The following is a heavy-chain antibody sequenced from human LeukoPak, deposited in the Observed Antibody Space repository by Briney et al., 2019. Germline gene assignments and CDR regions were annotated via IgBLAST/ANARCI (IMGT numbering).Heavy chain of an antibody. D-gene: IGHD6-13*01. CDR3: ARTYSSSADDH. Sequence: GGSLRLSCAASGFTFSSYAMSWVRQAPGKGLEWVADISYDGNNKYYADSVKGRFTISRDNSKNTLYVQMNSLREEDTAVYYCARTYSSSADDHWGQGTLVTVSS. CDR1: GFTFSSYA. V-gene: IGHV3-30*03. CDR2: ISYDGNNK. J-gene: IGHJ4*02.